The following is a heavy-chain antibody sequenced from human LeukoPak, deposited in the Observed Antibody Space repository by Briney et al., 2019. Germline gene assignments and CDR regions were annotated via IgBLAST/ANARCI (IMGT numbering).Heavy chain of an antibody. D-gene: IGHD2-15*01. CDR1: GGSISSYY. CDR2: IYYSGST. J-gene: IGHJ5*02. CDR3: ASMNRRYCSGGSCFWFDP. Sequence: SETLSLTCTVSGGSISSYYWSWIRQPPGKGLEGIGYIYYSGSTNYNPSLKSRVTISVDTSKNQFSLKLSSVTAADTAVYYCASMNRRYCSGGSCFWFDPWGQGTLVTVSS. V-gene: IGHV4-59*01.